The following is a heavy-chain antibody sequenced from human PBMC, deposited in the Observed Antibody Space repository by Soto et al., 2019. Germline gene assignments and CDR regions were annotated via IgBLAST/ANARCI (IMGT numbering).Heavy chain of an antibody. CDR2: TYYSGST. J-gene: IGHJ4*02. D-gene: IGHD3-22*01. Sequence: SETLSLTCTVSGGSISSGDYYWSWIRQPPGKGLEWIGYTYYSGSTYYNPSLKSRVTISVDTSKNQFSLKLSSVTAADTAVYYCARVPRRSLDSSGYFYWGQGTLVTVSS. CDR1: GGSISSGDYY. CDR3: ARVPRRSLDSSGYFY. V-gene: IGHV4-30-4*01.